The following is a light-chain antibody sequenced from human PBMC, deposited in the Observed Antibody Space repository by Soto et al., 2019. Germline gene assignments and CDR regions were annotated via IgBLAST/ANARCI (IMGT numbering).Light chain of an antibody. CDR2: RNN. V-gene: IGLV1-47*01. CDR1: TSNIGNHY. Sequence: QSVLTQPPSASGTPGQRVPISCSGSTSNIGNHYVFWYQHLPGTAPKLLIFRNNQRPSGVPDRFSGSGSGTSASLAISGLRSEDEADYYCATWDDTLRGYVFGTGTKVTVL. CDR3: ATWDDTLRGYV. J-gene: IGLJ1*01.